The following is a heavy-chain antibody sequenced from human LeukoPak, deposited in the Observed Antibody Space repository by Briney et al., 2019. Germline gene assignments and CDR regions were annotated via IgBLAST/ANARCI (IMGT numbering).Heavy chain of an antibody. D-gene: IGHD2-2*01. CDR3: AKGADDIVVVPATQDYYYYMDV. Sequence: PGRSLRLSWAASGFTFSSYAMHWVRQAPGKGLEYVSAISSNGGSTYYANSVKGRFTISRDNSKNTLYLQMGSLRAEDTAVYYCAKGADDIVVVPATQDYYYYMDVWGKGTTVTVSS. CDR2: ISSNGGST. J-gene: IGHJ6*03. CDR1: GFTFSSYA. V-gene: IGHV3-64*01.